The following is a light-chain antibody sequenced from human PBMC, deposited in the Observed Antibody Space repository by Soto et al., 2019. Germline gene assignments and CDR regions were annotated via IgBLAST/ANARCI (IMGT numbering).Light chain of an antibody. CDR1: QSVSSSY. Sequence: EIVLTQSPGTLSLSPGERATLSCRASQSVSSSYLAWYQQKPGQAPRLLIYGASSRATGILDRFSGSGSGTDFTLTISRLEPEDFAVYYCQQYGSSPSLTVGGGTKVDIK. V-gene: IGKV3-20*01. CDR3: QQYGSSPSLT. J-gene: IGKJ4*01. CDR2: GAS.